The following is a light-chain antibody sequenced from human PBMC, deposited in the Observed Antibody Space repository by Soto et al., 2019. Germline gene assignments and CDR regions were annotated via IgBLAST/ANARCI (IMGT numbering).Light chain of an antibody. J-gene: IGKJ1*01. CDR2: DAS. V-gene: IGKV3-20*01. Sequence: EIVLTQSPGTLSLSPGERATLSFSASQSVRNSLLAWYQQKPGQPPRLLIYDASTRATATPERFSGSGSGTDFTLTISRLEPEDFAVYYCHQYDTIVQTFGQGTKVDIK. CDR1: QSVRNSL. CDR3: HQYDTIVQT.